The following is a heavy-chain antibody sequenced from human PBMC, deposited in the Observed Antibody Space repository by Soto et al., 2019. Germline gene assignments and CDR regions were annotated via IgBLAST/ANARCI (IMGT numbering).Heavy chain of an antibody. J-gene: IGHJ2*01. D-gene: IGHD2-2*01. CDR2: IYYSGNT. CDR1: GGSVSGGSYY. Sequence: QVQLQESGPGLVKPSETLSLTCTVSGGSVSGGSYYWSWIRQPPGKGLEWIGYIYYSGNTNYNPSLKSRVTISVDTSKNQFSLKLSSVTAADTAVYYCARDLVLGYCSSTSCYAVWYFDLWGRGTLVTVSS. V-gene: IGHV4-61*01. CDR3: ARDLVLGYCSSTSCYAVWYFDL.